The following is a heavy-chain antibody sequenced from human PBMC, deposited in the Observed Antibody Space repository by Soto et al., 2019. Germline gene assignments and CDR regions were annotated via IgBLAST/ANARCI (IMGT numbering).Heavy chain of an antibody. V-gene: IGHV3-30*18. CDR2: ISEDAETD. D-gene: IGHD3-10*01. J-gene: IGHJ6*02. CDR1: GFTFSDFG. CDR3: AKAPFRRPYYFYGMDV. Sequence: XGALRLSCVASGFTFSDFGMHWVRQGPGKGLEWLAVISEDAETDFHADSVKGRFTVSRDNFKETLYLQMNSLTTDDSGVYFCAKAPFRRPYYFYGMDVWGQGTTVTVSS.